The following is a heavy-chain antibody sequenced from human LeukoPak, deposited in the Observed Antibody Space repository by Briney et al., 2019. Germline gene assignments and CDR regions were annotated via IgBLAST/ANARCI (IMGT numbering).Heavy chain of an antibody. CDR3: AKVGMAGRYPYFDY. V-gene: IGHV3-9*01. J-gene: IGHJ4*02. CDR2: ISGNSARK. D-gene: IGHD1-20*01. CDR1: GFRFDDYA. Sequence: GVSLRLSCVVSGFRFDDYAMHWVRQTPGKGLEWVSSISGNSARKYYVDSVKGRFTISRDNAKNSLYLQMDSLRVEDTALYYCAKVGMAGRYPYFDYWGQGTLVTVSS.